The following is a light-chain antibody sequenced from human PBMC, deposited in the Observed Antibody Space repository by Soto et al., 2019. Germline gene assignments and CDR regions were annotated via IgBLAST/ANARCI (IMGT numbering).Light chain of an antibody. CDR3: HKYGPSPLT. J-gene: IGKJ4*01. CDR1: QSVSSSY. V-gene: IGKV3-20*01. Sequence: EIVLTQSPGTLSLSPGERATLSFRASQSVSSSYLAWYQQKPGQPPRLLIYTASSRAPGIPDRFRGSGSGTDFTLSISRLEPEDFAVYYCHKYGPSPLTFGGGTKVDI. CDR2: TAS.